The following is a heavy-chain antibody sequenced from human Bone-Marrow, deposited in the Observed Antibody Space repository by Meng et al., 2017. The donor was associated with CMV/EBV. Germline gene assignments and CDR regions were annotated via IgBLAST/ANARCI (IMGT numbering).Heavy chain of an antibody. Sequence: GESLKISCAASGFTFSSYEMNWVRQAPGKGLEWVSYISSSGSTIYYADSVKGRFTISRDNAKNSLYLQMNSLRAEDTAVYYCARDRAGVFGVYYYNAMDVWGQGTTVTVSS. CDR3: ARDRAGVFGVYYYNAMDV. CDR1: GFTFSSYE. D-gene: IGHD3-16*01. CDR2: ISSSGSTI. J-gene: IGHJ6*02. V-gene: IGHV3-48*03.